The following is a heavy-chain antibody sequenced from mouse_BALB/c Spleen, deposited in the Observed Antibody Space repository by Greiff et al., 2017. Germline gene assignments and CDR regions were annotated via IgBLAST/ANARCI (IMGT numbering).Heavy chain of an antibody. V-gene: IGHV3-6*02. CDR3: ARGDDYDLFGY. CDR2: ISYDGSN. Sequence: EVKLQESGPGLVKPSQSLSLTCSVTGYSITSGYYWNWIRQFPGNKLEWMGYISYDGSNNYNPSLKNRISITRDTSKNQFFLKLNSVTTEDTATYYCARGDDYDLFGYWGQGTLVTVSA. D-gene: IGHD2-4*01. CDR1: GYSITSGYY. J-gene: IGHJ3*02.